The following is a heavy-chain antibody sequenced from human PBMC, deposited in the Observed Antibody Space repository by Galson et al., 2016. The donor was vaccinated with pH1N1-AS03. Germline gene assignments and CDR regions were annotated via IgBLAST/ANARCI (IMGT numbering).Heavy chain of an antibody. CDR3: VAYGSGTQAYFDY. V-gene: IGHV1-69*02. CDR1: GGTFSSYP. CDR2: IIPLLGMT. D-gene: IGHD3-10*01. Sequence: SVKVSCKASGGTFSSYPINWVRQAPGQGLECIGRIIPLLGMTNYAQKFQGRVTITADTSTSTAYVELSSLRSEDTAIYYCVAYGSGTQAYFDYWGQGTLVTVSS. J-gene: IGHJ4*02.